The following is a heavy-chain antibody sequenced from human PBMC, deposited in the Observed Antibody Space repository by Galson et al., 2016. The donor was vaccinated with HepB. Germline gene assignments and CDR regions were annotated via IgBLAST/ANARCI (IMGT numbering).Heavy chain of an antibody. CDR1: GDSFGGSV. CDR3: ARGTTAIEYYFEY. J-gene: IGHJ4*02. V-gene: IGHV1-69*13. Sequence: SVKVSCKASGDSFGGSVISWVRQAPGQGLEWMGKISPTFGTTKYEQKFHGRVAITADESTSTVYIQLDSLRSEDTAMYYCARGTTAIEYYFEYWGQGTLVTVSS. D-gene: IGHD4-17*01. CDR2: ISPTFGTT.